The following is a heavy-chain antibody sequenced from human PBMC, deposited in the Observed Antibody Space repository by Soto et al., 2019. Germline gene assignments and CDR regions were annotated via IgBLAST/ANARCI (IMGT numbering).Heavy chain of an antibody. J-gene: IGHJ4*02. CDR1: GGSISSYY. V-gene: IGHV4-59*01. Sequence: KQSQTLSLTCSVSGGSISSYYWSWIRQPPGKGLEWIGYINYSGNTNYNPSLKSRVTISVDTSKNQFSLKLSSVTAADTAVYYCVRGKYGSGSYFDYWGQGTLVTVSS. D-gene: IGHD3-10*01. CDR2: INYSGNT. CDR3: VRGKYGSGSYFDY.